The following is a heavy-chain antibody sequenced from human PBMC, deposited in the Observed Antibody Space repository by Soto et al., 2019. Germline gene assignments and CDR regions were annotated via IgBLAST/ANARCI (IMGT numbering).Heavy chain of an antibody. CDR2: ISGSGGST. D-gene: IGHD3-10*01. CDR3: AKGGSGGLARYYFDY. J-gene: IGHJ4*02. V-gene: IGHV3-23*01. CDR1: GFTFSSYA. Sequence: EVQLLESGGGLVQPGGSLRLSCAASGFTFSSYAMSWVRQAPGKGLEWVSAISGSGGSTYYADSVKGRFTISRDNSKNTLYLQMNRLRAEDTAVYYCAKGGSGGLARYYFDYWGQGTLVTVSS.